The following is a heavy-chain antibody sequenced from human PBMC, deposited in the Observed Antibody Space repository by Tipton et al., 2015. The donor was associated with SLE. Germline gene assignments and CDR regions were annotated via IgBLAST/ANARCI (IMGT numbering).Heavy chain of an antibody. CDR1: GGSISSSSYY. Sequence: TLSLTCTVSGGSISSSSYYWGWIRQPPGKGLEWIGFIYYSGSTNYNPSLKSRVTISVDTSKNQFSLNLSSVTAADTAVYYCTRARAISPYYFDYWGQGTLVTVSS. CDR3: TRARAISPYYFDY. CDR2: IYYSGST. D-gene: IGHD3-3*01. V-gene: IGHV4-61*05. J-gene: IGHJ4*02.